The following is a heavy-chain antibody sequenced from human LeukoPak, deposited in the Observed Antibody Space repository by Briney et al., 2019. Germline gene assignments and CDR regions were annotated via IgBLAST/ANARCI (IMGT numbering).Heavy chain of an antibody. CDR3: AKDIGGGAVAGTGYYGMDV. V-gene: IGHV3-9*01. CDR2: ISWNSGSI. Sequence: PGRSLRLSCAASGFTFDDYAMHWVRQAPGKGLEWVSGISWNSGSIGYADSVKGRFTISRDNAKNSLYLQMNSLRAEDTALYYCAKDIGGGAVAGTGYYGMDVWGQGTTVTVSS. J-gene: IGHJ6*02. CDR1: GFTFDDYA. D-gene: IGHD6-19*01.